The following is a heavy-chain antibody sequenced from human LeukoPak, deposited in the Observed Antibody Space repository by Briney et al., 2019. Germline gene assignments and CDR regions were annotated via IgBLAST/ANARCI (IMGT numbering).Heavy chain of an antibody. CDR1: GFTFSDYY. D-gene: IGHD3-3*01. V-gene: IGHV3-11*01. CDR2: ISSSGSNI. CDR3: ARLDDYYFDY. Sequence: PGGSLRLSCAASGFTFSDYYMRWIRQAPGKGLEWVAYISSSGSNIYYADSVKGRFTISRDNAENSLYLQMSSLRAEDTAVYYCARLDDYYFDYWGQGTLVTVSS. J-gene: IGHJ4*02.